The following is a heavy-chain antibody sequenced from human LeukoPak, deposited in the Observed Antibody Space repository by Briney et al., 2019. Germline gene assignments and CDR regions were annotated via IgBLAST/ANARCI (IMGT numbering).Heavy chain of an antibody. V-gene: IGHV4-34*01. CDR3: TRQSGTVTPIDY. J-gene: IGHJ4*02. CDR2: IHHSGST. Sequence: SETLSLTCAVSSGSLSGYSWGWIRQAPGKGLDWIGEIHHSGSTTYNSSLKNRVTISLDKPRSQFSLILTSVTAADTAVYYCTRQSGTVTPIDYWGQGILVTVSS. D-gene: IGHD4-17*01. CDR1: SGSLSGYS.